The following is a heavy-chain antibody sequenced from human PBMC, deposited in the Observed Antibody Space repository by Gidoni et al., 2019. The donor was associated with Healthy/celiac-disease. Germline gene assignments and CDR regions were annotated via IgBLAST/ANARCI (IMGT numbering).Heavy chain of an antibody. V-gene: IGHV1-18*04. Sequence: QVQLVQSGAEVKKPGASVKVSCKASGYTFTSYGISWVRQAPGQGLEWMGWISAYNGNTNYAQKLQGRVTMTTDTSTSTAYMELRSLRSDDTAVYYCARGNYDFWSGHALYYYYYMDVWGKGTTVTVSS. J-gene: IGHJ6*03. CDR1: GYTFTSYG. CDR3: ARGNYDFWSGHALYYYYYMDV. CDR2: ISAYNGNT. D-gene: IGHD3-3*01.